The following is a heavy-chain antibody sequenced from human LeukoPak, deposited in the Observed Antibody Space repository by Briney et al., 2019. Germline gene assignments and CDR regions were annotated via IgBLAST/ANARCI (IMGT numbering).Heavy chain of an antibody. J-gene: IGHJ4*02. CDR2: IWYDGSNK. V-gene: IGHV3-33*01. D-gene: IGHD2-15*01. CDR1: GFTFSSYG. CDR3: ARVHVVVAATTTVGGGFDY. Sequence: GGSLRLSCAASGFTFSSYGMHWVRQAPGKGLEWVAVIWYDGSNKYYADSVKGRFTISRDNSKNTLYLQVNSLRAEDTAMYYCARVHVVVAATTTVGGGFDYWGQGTLVTVSS.